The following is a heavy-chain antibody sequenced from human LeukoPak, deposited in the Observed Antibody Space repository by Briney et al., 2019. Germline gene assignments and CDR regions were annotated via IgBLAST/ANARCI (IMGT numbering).Heavy chain of an antibody. J-gene: IGHJ5*02. Sequence: GASVKVSCKASGYSFTSNYIHWVRQAPGQGLEWMGGIIPIFGTANYAQKFQGRVTITADESTSTAYMELSSLRSEDTAVYYCAREGRDIVVVPAAFSWFDPWGQGTLVTVSS. CDR3: AREGRDIVVVPAAFSWFDP. CDR2: IIPIFGTA. D-gene: IGHD2-2*01. CDR1: GYSFTSNY. V-gene: IGHV1-69*13.